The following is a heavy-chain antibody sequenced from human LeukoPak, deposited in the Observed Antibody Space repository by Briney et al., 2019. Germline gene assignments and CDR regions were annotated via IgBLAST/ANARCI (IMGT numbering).Heavy chain of an antibody. CDR1: GGSISSYY. CDR2: IYYSGST. Sequence: PSETLSLTCTVSGGSISSYYWSWIRQPPGKGLEWIGYIYYSGSTNYNPSLKSRVTISVDTSKNQFSLKLSSVTAADTAVYYCARVRLAYSNFFDYWGQGTLVTVSS. D-gene: IGHD4-11*01. CDR3: ARVRLAYSNFFDY. J-gene: IGHJ4*02. V-gene: IGHV4-59*01.